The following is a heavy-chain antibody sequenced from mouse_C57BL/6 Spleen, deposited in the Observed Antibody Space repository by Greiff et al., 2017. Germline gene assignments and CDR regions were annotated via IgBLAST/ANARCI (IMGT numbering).Heavy chain of an antibody. J-gene: IGHJ1*03. Sequence: VQLKESGPELVKPGASVKISCKASGYSFTDYNMNWVKQSNGKSLERIGVINPNYGTTSYNQKFKGKATLTVDQSSSTAYMQLNSLTSEDSAVYYCARSGYYGSSSDWYFDVWGTGTTVTVSS. CDR1: GYSFTDYN. D-gene: IGHD1-1*01. CDR3: ARSGYYGSSSDWYFDV. V-gene: IGHV1-39*01. CDR2: INPNYGTT.